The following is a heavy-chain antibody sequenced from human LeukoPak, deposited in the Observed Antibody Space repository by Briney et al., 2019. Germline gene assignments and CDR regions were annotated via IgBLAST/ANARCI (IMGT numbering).Heavy chain of an antibody. V-gene: IGHV3-74*01. Sequence: GGSLRLSCAASGFTFSSYWMHWVRQAPGKGLVWVSRINSDGSGTSYADSVKGRFTISRDNAKNTLYLQMNSLRAEDTAVYYCAKEPPTTYYYYGMDVWGQGTTVTVSS. J-gene: IGHJ6*02. CDR2: INSDGSGT. D-gene: IGHD4-11*01. CDR3: AKEPPTTYYYYGMDV. CDR1: GFTFSSYW.